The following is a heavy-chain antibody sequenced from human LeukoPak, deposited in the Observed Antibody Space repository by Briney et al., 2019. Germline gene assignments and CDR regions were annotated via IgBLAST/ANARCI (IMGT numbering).Heavy chain of an antibody. J-gene: IGHJ3*01. V-gene: IGHV4-4*07. D-gene: IGHD2-2*01. CDR3: AGRGSSSGTFDV. Sequence: SETLSLTCTVSGGPISSYYWSWIRQPPGKRLEWIGRIYTSGGTNYNPSLKSRVTMSVDKSKNQISLNLASLTAADTALYYCAGRGSSSGTFDVWGPGTFVTVSS. CDR2: IYTSGGT. CDR1: GGPISSYY.